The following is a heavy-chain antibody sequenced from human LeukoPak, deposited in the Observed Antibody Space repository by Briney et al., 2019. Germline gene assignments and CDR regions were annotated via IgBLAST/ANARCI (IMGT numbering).Heavy chain of an antibody. CDR3: VRGSYDSSGYYYAYYFDY. D-gene: IGHD3-22*01. Sequence: SETLSLTCTVSGGSISSYYWSWIRQPPGKGLEWIGYIYYSGSTNYNPSLKSRVTISVDTSKNQFSLKLSSVTAADTAVYYCVRGSYDSSGYYYAYYFDYWGQGTLVTVSS. CDR1: GGSISSYY. CDR2: IYYSGST. V-gene: IGHV4-59*01. J-gene: IGHJ4*02.